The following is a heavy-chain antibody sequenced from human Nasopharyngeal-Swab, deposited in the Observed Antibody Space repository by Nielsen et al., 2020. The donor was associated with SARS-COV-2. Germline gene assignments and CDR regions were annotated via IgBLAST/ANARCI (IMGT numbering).Heavy chain of an antibody. D-gene: IGHD2-21*02. CDR3: AGEAPQTARDYSYYAMDV. CDR1: GGSISSYY. J-gene: IGHJ6*02. V-gene: IGHV4-59*01. Sequence: SETLSLTCTVSGGSISSYYWNWIRQPPGKGLEWIGFIYYSGNTNYNPSLKSRVTISVATSKDQFSLKLSSVTAADTAVYYCAGEAPQTARDYSYYAMDVWGQGTTVTVSS. CDR2: IYYSGNT.